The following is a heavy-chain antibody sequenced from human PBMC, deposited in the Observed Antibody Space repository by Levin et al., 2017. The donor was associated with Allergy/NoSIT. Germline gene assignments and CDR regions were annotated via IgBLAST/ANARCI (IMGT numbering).Heavy chain of an antibody. Sequence: PGGSLRLSCAASGFTFSSYGMHWVRQAPGKGLEWVAVIWYDGSNKYYADSVKGRFTISRDNSKNTLYLQMNSLRAEDTAVYYCAREDGDYFFDYWGQGTLVTVSS. D-gene: IGHD4-17*01. CDR3: AREDGDYFFDY. CDR1: GFTFSSYG. J-gene: IGHJ4*02. CDR2: IWYDGSNK. V-gene: IGHV3-33*01.